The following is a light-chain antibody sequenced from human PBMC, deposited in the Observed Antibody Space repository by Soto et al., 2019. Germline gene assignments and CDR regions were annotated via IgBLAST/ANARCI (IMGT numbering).Light chain of an antibody. CDR2: EVT. V-gene: IGLV2-14*01. J-gene: IGLJ1*01. Sequence: QSVLTQPASVSGSPGQSITISCTGTSSDVGGYDYVSWYQQHPGKAPKLMIYEVTNRPSGVSIRFSGSKSGNTASLTISGLQAEDEADYYCSSYTSSSPYVFGTGTKLTVL. CDR3: SSYTSSSPYV. CDR1: SSDVGGYDY.